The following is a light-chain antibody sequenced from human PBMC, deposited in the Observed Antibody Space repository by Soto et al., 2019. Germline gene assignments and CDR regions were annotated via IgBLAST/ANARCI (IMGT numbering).Light chain of an antibody. CDR3: AAWDDSLNGWV. J-gene: IGLJ3*02. V-gene: IGLV1-44*01. Sequence: QSVLTQPPSASGTPGQRVTISCSGSSSNIGSNTVNWYQQLPGTAPKLLIYSNNQRPSGVTDRFSGSKSGTSASLAISGLQSEDEDDYYCAAWDDSLNGWVVGGGTQLTVL. CDR1: SSNIGSNT. CDR2: SNN.